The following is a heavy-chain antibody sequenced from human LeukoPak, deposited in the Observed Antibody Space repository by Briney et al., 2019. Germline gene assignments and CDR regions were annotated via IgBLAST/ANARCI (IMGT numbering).Heavy chain of an antibody. CDR2: ISSSSSYI. D-gene: IGHD4-17*01. Sequence: GGSLRLSCAASRFTFSSMNWVRQAPGKGLEWVSSISSSSSYIYHADSVKGRFTISRDNAKNSLYLQMNSLRAEDTAVYYCARGDFGDSIDSWGQGTLVTVSS. CDR3: ARGDFGDSIDS. CDR1: RFTFSS. V-gene: IGHV3-21*01. J-gene: IGHJ4*02.